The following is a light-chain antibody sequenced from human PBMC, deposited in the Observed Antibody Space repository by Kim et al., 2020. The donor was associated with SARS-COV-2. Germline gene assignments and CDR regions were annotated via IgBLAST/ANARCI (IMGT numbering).Light chain of an antibody. J-gene: IGLJ2*01. CDR1: NSGIGAAYG. Sequence: QTVTIACTGSNSGIGAAYGVNWYQQFPGTASRLLIYGNSNRPSGVSYRFSGSKSGTSASLAITGLQAEDEAHYYCHSYDDTLSGVIFGGGTKLTVL. CDR3: HSYDDTLSGVI. CDR2: GNS. V-gene: IGLV1-40*01.